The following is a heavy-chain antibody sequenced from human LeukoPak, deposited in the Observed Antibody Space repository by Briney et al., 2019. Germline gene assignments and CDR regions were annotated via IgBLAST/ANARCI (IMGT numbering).Heavy chain of an antibody. V-gene: IGHV4-59*13. D-gene: IGHD3-10*01. J-gene: IGHJ3*02. Sequence: SVTLSLTCTVSGGSISRYYWSCTRDPPGKGLVWIGYIYYSRSTNYNPSLKSRVTISVDTSKKQFSLKLSSVTAADTAVYYCARGRSLDAFDIWGQGTMVTVSS. CDR1: GGSISRYY. CDR2: IYYSRST. CDR3: ARGRSLDAFDI.